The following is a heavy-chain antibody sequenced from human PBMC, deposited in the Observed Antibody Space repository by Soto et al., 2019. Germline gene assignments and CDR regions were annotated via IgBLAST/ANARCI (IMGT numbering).Heavy chain of an antibody. CDR3: ARDYDSSGYYYKY. Sequence: SETLSLTCTVSGGSISSGDYYWSWIRQPPGKGLEWIGYIYYSGSTNYNPSLKSRVTISVDTSKNQFSLKLSSVTAADTAVYYCARDYDSSGYYYKYWGQGTLVTVSS. J-gene: IGHJ4*02. D-gene: IGHD3-22*01. CDR2: IYYSGST. V-gene: IGHV4-61*08. CDR1: GGSISSGDYY.